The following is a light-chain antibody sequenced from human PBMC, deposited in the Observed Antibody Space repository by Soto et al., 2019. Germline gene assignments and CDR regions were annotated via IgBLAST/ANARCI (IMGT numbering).Light chain of an antibody. Sequence: IVLTKPPLSSPVPLDNPAPISAGSGKTLVHGAGNTFLSWLQQRPGQPPRLLIYKVSNRFSGVSDRFSGSGAGTDFTLTISRVEAEDVGVYYCMQFTQFPRTFGQGTKVEIK. CDR1: KTLVHGAGNTF. J-gene: IGKJ1*01. V-gene: IGKV2-24*01. CDR2: KVS. CDR3: MQFTQFPRT.